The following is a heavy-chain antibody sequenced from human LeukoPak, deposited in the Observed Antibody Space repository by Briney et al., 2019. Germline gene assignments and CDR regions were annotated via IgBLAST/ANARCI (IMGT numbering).Heavy chain of an antibody. CDR2: ISSSSSTI. V-gene: IGHV3-48*01. Sequence: PGGSLRLSCAASGFAFSSYSMNRVRQAPGKGLEWVSYISSSSSTIYYADSVKGRFTISRDNAKNSLYLQMNSLRAEDTAVYYCARVAYSGSYSGYWGQGTLVTVSS. D-gene: IGHD1-26*01. J-gene: IGHJ4*02. CDR1: GFAFSSYS. CDR3: ARVAYSGSYSGY.